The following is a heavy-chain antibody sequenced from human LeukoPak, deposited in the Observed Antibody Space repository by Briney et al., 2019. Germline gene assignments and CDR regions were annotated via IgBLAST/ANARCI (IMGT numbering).Heavy chain of an antibody. CDR1: GFTFSSFG. D-gene: IGHD3-22*01. V-gene: IGHV3-30*02. CDR3: AKAGDYYDSGGYGY. CDR2: IRRDGDVI. Sequence: PGGSLRLSCEASGFTFSSFGMHWVRQAPGKGLEWVAFIRRDGDVIYYADSVKGRFTISRDNSKNTLYLQMNSLRAEDTAVYYCAKAGDYYDSGGYGYWGQGTLVTVSS. J-gene: IGHJ4*02.